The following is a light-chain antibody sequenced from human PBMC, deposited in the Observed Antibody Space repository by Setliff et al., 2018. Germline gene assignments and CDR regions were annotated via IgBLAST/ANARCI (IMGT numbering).Light chain of an antibody. CDR3: CSYAGSYPWV. V-gene: IGLV2-11*01. J-gene: IGLJ2*01. CDR2: DVT. Sequence: ALAQPASVSGSPGQSITISCTGASSDVGGYNFVSWYQQHPGKVPKLIIFDVTTRPSGVPDRFSGSKSGNTASLTISGLQAGDEADYYCCSYAGSYPWVFGGGTKVT. CDR1: SSDVGGYNF.